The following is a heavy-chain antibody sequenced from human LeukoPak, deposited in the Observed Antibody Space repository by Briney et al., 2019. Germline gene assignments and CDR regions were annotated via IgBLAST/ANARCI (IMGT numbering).Heavy chain of an antibody. Sequence: GGSLRLSCAASGLTFSNHAMAWVRQTPGKGLEWVSTITGSDGNTFYADSAKGRFTISRDNSKNTLYLLMDSLRAEDTAIYYCAKVPKTSSNYYFDFWGQGTLVTVSS. V-gene: IGHV3-23*01. D-gene: IGHD5-24*01. CDR1: GLTFSNHA. CDR3: AKVPKTSSNYYFDF. CDR2: ITGSDGNT. J-gene: IGHJ4*02.